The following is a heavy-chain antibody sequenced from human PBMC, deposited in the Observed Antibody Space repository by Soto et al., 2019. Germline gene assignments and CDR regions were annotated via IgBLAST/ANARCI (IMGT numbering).Heavy chain of an antibody. Sequence: PGGSLRLSGSASGLNFNDYSIHWVRQAAWKGLKYVSSISSNGVSTYYADSVKGRFTISRDNSKNTLYLQMNSLRVEDTAVYYCVKDRFVNYWGQGALVTVSS. CDR1: GLNFNDYS. J-gene: IGHJ4*02. CDR3: VKDRFVNY. D-gene: IGHD3-3*01. CDR2: ISSNGVST. V-gene: IGHV3-64D*06.